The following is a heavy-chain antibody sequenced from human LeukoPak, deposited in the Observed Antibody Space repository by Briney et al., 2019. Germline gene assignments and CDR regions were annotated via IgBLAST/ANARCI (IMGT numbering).Heavy chain of an antibody. CDR2: IYHSGST. CDR1: GGSISSGGYS. Sequence: PSQTLSLTCAVSGGSISSGGYSWSWIRQPPGKGLEWIGYIYHSGSTYYNPSLKSRVTISVDRSKNQFSLKLSSVTAADTAMYYCASYDSSGYYFDYWGQGTLVTVSS. V-gene: IGHV4-30-2*01. D-gene: IGHD3-22*01. CDR3: ASYDSSGYYFDY. J-gene: IGHJ4*02.